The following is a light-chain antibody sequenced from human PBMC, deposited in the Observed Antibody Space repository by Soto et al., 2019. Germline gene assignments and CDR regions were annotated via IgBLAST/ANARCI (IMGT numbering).Light chain of an antibody. CDR1: ETVSSY. J-gene: IGKJ4*01. V-gene: IGKV3D-15*01. CDR2: DAA. CDR3: QQYSSWPLS. Sequence: DIVLTQSPVTLSFSPGDRATLSCRASETVSSYLLWYHQKPGQDPRLLIYDAATRATGTPARFSGSGSGTEFTLTISSLQSEDFAVYYCQQYSSWPLSFGGGTKVDIK.